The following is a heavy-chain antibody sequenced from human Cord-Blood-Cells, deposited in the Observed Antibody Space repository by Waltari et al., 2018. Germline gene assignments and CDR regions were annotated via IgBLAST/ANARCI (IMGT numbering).Heavy chain of an antibody. CDR2: ISDDGSNK. CDR3: AKEVYGDYGFDY. Sequence: QVQLVESGGGVVQPGRSLRLSCAASGFTFSSYGMHWVRQAPGKGLEWVAVISDDGSNKYYADSVKGRFTISRDNSKNTLYLQMNSLRAEDTAVYYCAKEVYGDYGFDYWGQGTLVTVSS. CDR1: GFTFSSYG. J-gene: IGHJ4*02. V-gene: IGHV3-30*18. D-gene: IGHD4-17*01.